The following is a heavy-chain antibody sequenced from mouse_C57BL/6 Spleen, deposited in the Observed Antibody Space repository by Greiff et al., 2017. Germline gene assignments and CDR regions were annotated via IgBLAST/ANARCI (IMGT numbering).Heavy chain of an antibody. V-gene: IGHV7-1*01. CDR3: ARDAVDYEAGAMDY. CDR2: SRNKANDYTT. J-gene: IGHJ4*01. Sequence: EVQGVESGGGLVQSGRSLRLSCATSGFTFSDFYMEWVRQAPGKGLEWIAASRNKANDYTTEYSASVKGRFIVSRDTSQSILYLQMNALSAEDTAIYYCARDAVDYEAGAMDYWGQGTSVTVSS. CDR1: GFTFSDFY. D-gene: IGHD2-4*01.